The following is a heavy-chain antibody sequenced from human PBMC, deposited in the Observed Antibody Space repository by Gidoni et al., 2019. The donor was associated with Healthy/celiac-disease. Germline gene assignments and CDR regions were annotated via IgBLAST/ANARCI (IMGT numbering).Heavy chain of an antibody. CDR1: GFTFSGPA. CDR3: TRVTMVRGDPGADAFDI. J-gene: IGHJ3*02. V-gene: IGHV3-73*02. CDR2: IRSKANSYAT. D-gene: IGHD3-10*01. Sequence: EVQLVESGGGLVQPGGSLKLSCAASGFTFSGPAMPWVRQASGKGLGWVGRIRSKANSYATAYAASVKGRFTISRDDSKNTAYLQMNSLKTEDTAVYYCTRVTMVRGDPGADAFDIWGQGTMVTVSS.